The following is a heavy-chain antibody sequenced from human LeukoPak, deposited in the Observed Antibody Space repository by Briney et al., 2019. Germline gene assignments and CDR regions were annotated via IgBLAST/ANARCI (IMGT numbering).Heavy chain of an antibody. V-gene: IGHV1-2*02. CDR3: AREFYDLGYYYMDV. J-gene: IGHJ6*03. Sequence: ASVKVSCKASGYTFTGYYMHWVRQAPGQGLEWMGWINPNSGGTNYAQKFQGRVTMTRDTSISTAYMELSRLRSDDTAVYYCAREFYDLGYYYMDVWGKGTTVTVSS. CDR2: INPNSGGT. CDR1: GYTFTGYY. D-gene: IGHD2/OR15-2a*01.